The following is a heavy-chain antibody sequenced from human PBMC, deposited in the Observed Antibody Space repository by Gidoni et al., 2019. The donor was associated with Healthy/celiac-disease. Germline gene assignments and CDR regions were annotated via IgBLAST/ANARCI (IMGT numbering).Heavy chain of an antibody. CDR2: IKSKTDGGTT. CDR1: GFTFSNAW. CDR3: PTDKFGVVIPNTFDY. J-gene: IGHJ4*02. D-gene: IGHD3-3*01. V-gene: IGHV3-15*01. Sequence: EGQLVESGGGLVKHGGSLRLAWAASGFTFSNAWMSWVRQAPGKGLGWVGRIKSKTDGGTTDYAAPVKGRFTISRDDSKNTLYLQMNSLKTEDTAVYYCPTDKFGVVIPNTFDYWGQGPLVTVSS.